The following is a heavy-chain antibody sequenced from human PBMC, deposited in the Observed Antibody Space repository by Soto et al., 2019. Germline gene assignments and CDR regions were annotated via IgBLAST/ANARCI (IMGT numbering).Heavy chain of an antibody. CDR3: ARGYSSSWYEVGWFVP. J-gene: IGHJ5*02. D-gene: IGHD6-13*01. CDR2: ISYDGSNK. V-gene: IGHV3-30-3*01. CDR1: GFTFSSYA. Sequence: QVQLVESGGGVVQPGRSLRLSCAASGFTFSSYAMHWVRQAPGKGLEWVAVISYDGSNKYYADSVKGRFTISRDNSKNTLYLQMNSLRAEDTAVYYCARGYSSSWYEVGWFVPWGQGSLVTVSS.